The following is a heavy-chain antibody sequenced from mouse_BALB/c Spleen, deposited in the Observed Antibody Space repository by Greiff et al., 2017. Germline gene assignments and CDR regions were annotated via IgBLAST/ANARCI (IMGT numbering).Heavy chain of an antibody. J-gene: IGHJ3*01. D-gene: IGHD2-3*01. CDR2: IDPANGNT. CDR3: ARERDGYYSFAY. V-gene: IGHV14-3*02. CDR1: GFNIKDTY. Sequence: EVQLQQSGAELVKPGASVKLSCTASGFNIKDTYMHWVKQRPEQGLEWIGRIDPANGNTKYDPKFQGKATITADTSSNTAYLQLSSLTSEDTAVYYYARERDGYYSFAYWGQGTLVTVSA.